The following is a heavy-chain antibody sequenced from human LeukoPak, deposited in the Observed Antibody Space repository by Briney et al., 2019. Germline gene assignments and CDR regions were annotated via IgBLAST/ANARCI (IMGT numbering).Heavy chain of an antibody. J-gene: IGHJ2*01. D-gene: IGHD3-22*01. CDR3: ARGFRYYYDSSGPFFDL. Sequence: SETLSLTCTVYGGSFSGYCWSWIRQPPGKGLEWIGEINHSGSTNYNPSLKSRVTISVDTSKNQFSLKLSSVTAADTAVYYCARGFRYYYDSSGPFFDLWGRGTLVTVSS. CDR2: INHSGST. V-gene: IGHV4-34*01. CDR1: GGSFSGYC.